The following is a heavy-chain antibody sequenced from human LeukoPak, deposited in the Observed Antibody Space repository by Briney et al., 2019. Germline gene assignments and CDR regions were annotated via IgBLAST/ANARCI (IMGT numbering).Heavy chain of an antibody. V-gene: IGHV3-23*01. CDR1: GFXFSRYA. J-gene: IGHJ4*02. Sequence: GGSLRLSCAASGFXFSRYAMSWVRQAPGKGLEWVSLISDSGASRYYADSVRGRFTISRDNSKNTLYLQMNSLRAEDTAAYYCALRGVPAHQIMYYFEYWGQGTLVTVSS. CDR2: ISDSGASR. D-gene: IGHD2-8*01. CDR3: ALRGVPAHQIMYYFEY.